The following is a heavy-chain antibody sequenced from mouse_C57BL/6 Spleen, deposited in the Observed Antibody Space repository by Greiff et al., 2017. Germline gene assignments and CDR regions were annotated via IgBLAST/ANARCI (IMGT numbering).Heavy chain of an antibody. CDR3: ARGGYGNFPFDY. CDR1: GYTFTDYN. CDR2: INPNNGGT. J-gene: IGHJ2*01. D-gene: IGHD2-10*02. Sequence: VQLQQSGPELVKPGASVKMSCKASGYTFTDYNMHWVKQSHGKSLEWIGYINPNNGGTSYNQKFKGKATLTVNKSSSTAYMELRSLTSEDSAVYYCARGGYGNFPFDYWGQGTTLTVSS. V-gene: IGHV1-22*01.